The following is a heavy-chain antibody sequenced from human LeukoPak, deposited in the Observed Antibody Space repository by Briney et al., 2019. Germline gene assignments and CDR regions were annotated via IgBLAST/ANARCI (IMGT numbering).Heavy chain of an antibody. D-gene: IGHD1-26*01. CDR1: GYTFTCYA. CDR3: AREESIGRYQFLHEY. CDR2: INAGNGNT. Sequence: ASVKVSCKASGYTFTCYAMHWVRQAPGQRLEWMGWINAGNGNTKYSQEFQGRVTITRDTSTSTASMEVRSLRSDDTAVYYCAREESIGRYQFLHEYWGQGTLVTVSS. V-gene: IGHV1-3*01. J-gene: IGHJ4*02.